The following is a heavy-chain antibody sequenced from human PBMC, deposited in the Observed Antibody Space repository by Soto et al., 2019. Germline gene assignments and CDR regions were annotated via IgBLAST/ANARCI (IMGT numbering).Heavy chain of an antibody. CDR1: GFTFSKYW. CDR3: ARDDFYDSSANDAFDI. V-gene: IGHV3-7*05. Sequence: RLSCAASGFTFSKYWMSWVRQAPGKGLEWVANIKQDGTEKFYVDSVKGRFTISRDNAKNSLYLRMNSLRAEDTAVYYCARDDFYDSSANDAFDIWGQGTMVTVSS. D-gene: IGHD3-22*01. CDR2: IKQDGTEK. J-gene: IGHJ3*02.